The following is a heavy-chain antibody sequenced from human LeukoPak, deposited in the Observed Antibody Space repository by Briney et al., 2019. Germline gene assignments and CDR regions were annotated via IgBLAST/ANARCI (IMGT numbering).Heavy chain of an antibody. CDR1: GGSISSYY. D-gene: IGHD3-16*02. Sequence: PSETLSLTRTVSGGSISSYYWSWIRQPPGKGLEWIGYIYYSGSTNYNPSLKSRVTISVDTSKNQFSLKLSSVTAADTAVYYCARGGYRHGFDYWGQGTLVTVSS. V-gene: IGHV4-59*01. J-gene: IGHJ4*02. CDR3: ARGGYRHGFDY. CDR2: IYYSGST.